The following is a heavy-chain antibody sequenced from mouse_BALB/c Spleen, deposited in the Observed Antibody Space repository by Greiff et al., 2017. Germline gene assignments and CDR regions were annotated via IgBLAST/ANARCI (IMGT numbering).Heavy chain of an antibody. CDR1: GYSFTGYT. J-gene: IGHJ4*01. D-gene: IGHD1-1*01. Sequence: EVQLQQSGPELVKPGASMKISCKASGYSFTGYTMNWVKQSHGKNLEWIGLINPYNGGTSYNQKFKGKATLTVDKSSSTAYMELLSLTSEDSAVYYCARGIYYYGSSYLYAMDYWGQGTSVTVSS. CDR3: ARGIYYYGSSYLYAMDY. V-gene: IGHV1-18*01. CDR2: INPYNGGT.